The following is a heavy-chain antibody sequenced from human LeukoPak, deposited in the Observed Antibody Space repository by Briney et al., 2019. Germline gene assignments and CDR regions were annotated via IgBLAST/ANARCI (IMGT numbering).Heavy chain of an antibody. J-gene: IGHJ4*02. CDR1: GFSFSMYW. D-gene: IGHD3-3*01. CDR3: AAHFDFWSGYPYYFDY. V-gene: IGHV3-7*03. CDR2: IRRDGSVK. Sequence: GGSLRLSCAASGFSFSMYWMTWVRQAPGKGLEWVANIRRDGSVKNYMDSVKGRFTISRDNAKNSLYLQMSSLRAEDTAVYYCAAHFDFWSGYPYYFDYWGQGTLVTVSS.